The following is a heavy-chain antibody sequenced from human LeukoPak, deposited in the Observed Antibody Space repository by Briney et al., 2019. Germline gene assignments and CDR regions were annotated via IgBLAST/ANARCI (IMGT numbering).Heavy chain of an antibody. D-gene: IGHD5-24*01. Sequence: GGSLRLSCAASGFTFSSYEMNWVRQAPGKGLEWVSYISSSGSTIYYADSVKGRFTISRDNAKNSLYLQMNSLRAEDTAVYYCARGRKLDAFDIWGQGTMVTVSS. J-gene: IGHJ3*02. V-gene: IGHV3-48*03. CDR1: GFTFSSYE. CDR2: ISSSGSTI. CDR3: ARGRKLDAFDI.